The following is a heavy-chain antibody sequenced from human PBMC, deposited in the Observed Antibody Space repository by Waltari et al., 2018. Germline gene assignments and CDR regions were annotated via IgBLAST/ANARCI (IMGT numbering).Heavy chain of an antibody. D-gene: IGHD3-22*01. J-gene: IGHJ5*02. CDR3: AKAHFYDTSGYIEH. Sequence: EVQVLESGGDLVQPGGSLRLTCAASGFIFSSYAINWVRQAPGKGLEWVAGSNGYGDKPYYSDSVKGRFTLSRDNSKNTLTLQMNNLRGEDTAIYYCAKAHFYDTSGYIEHWGQGTLVTVSS. CDR2: SNGYGDKP. V-gene: IGHV3-23*01. CDR1: GFIFSSYA.